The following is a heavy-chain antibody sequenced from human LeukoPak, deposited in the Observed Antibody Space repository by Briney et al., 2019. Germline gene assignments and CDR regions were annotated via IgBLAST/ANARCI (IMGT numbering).Heavy chain of an antibody. D-gene: IGHD4-17*01. Sequence: GGSLRLSCTASGFTFGDYAMSWVRQAPGKGLEWVGFIRSKACGGTTEYAASVKGRFTISRDDSKSIAYLQMNSLKTEDTAVYYCTREAHDHGFAFDIWGQGTMVTVSS. CDR3: TREAHDHGFAFDI. J-gene: IGHJ3*02. CDR2: IRSKACGGTT. CDR1: GFTFGDYA. V-gene: IGHV3-49*04.